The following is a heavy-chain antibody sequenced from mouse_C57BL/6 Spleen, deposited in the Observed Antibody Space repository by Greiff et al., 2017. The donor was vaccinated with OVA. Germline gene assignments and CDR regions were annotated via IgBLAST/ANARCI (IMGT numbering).Heavy chain of an antibody. CDR1: GYTFTSYW. CDR3: AKNYYGSSYDAMDY. J-gene: IGHJ4*01. V-gene: IGHV1-74*01. Sequence: QVQLKQPGAELVKPGASVKVSCKASGYTFTSYWMHWVKQRPGQGLEWIGRIHPSDSDTNYNQKFKGKATLTVDKSSSTAYMQLSSLTSEDSAVYYCAKNYYGSSYDAMDYWGQGTSVTVSS. CDR2: IHPSDSDT. D-gene: IGHD1-1*01.